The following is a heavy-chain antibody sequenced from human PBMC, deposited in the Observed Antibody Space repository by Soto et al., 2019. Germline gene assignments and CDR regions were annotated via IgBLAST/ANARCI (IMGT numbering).Heavy chain of an antibody. CDR1: AGSVSSGSYY. CDR3: AVRLTVASTLVDY. Sequence: SVTLSLPCSVSAGSVSSGSYYWSWIRQPPGKGLEWIGYIYYSGSTNYNRSLKTRVTISVDTSKNQFSLKLSSVTAADTAVDYCAVRLTVASTLVDYWDQGTLVNVSS. CDR2: IYYSGST. V-gene: IGHV4-61*01. D-gene: IGHD6-19*01. J-gene: IGHJ4*02.